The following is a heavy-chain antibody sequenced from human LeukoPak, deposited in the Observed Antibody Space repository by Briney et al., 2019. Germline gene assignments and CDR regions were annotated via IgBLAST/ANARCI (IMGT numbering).Heavy chain of an antibody. CDR3: ARASYYYGSGSLRK. V-gene: IGHV4-34*01. CDR1: GGSFSGYY. CDR2: INHSGST. D-gene: IGHD3-10*01. J-gene: IGHJ4*02. Sequence: PSQTLSLTCAVYGGSFSGYYWSWIRQPPGKGLEWIGEINHSGSTNYNPSLKSRVTISVDTSKNQFSLKLSSVTAADTAVCYCARASYYYGSGSLRKWGQGTLVTVSS.